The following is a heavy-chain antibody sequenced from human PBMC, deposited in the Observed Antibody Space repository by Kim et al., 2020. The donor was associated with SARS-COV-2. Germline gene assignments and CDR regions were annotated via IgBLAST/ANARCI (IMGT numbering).Heavy chain of an antibody. Sequence: GGSLRLSCAASGFTFSDYYMSWIRQAPGKGLEWVSYISSSGSTIYYADSVKGRFTISRDNAKNSLYLQMNSLRAEETAVYYCARTVRPDAFDIWGQGTMVTVSS. D-gene: IGHD3-10*01. J-gene: IGHJ3*02. CDR1: GFTFSDYY. V-gene: IGHV3-11*01. CDR3: ARTVRPDAFDI. CDR2: ISSSGSTI.